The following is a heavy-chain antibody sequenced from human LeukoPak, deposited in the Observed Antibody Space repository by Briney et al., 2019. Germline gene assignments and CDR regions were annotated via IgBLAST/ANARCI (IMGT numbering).Heavy chain of an antibody. Sequence: GGSLRLSCAASGFTFSSYAMSWVRQAPGKGLEWVAVISYDGSNKYYADSVKGRFTISRDNSKNTLYLQMNSLRTEDTAVYYCAKGDCSSTSCPPDYYYYYYMDVWGKGTTVTVSS. CDR2: ISYDGSNK. V-gene: IGHV3-30*18. D-gene: IGHD2-2*01. CDR3: AKGDCSSTSCPPDYYYYYYMDV. CDR1: GFTFSSYA. J-gene: IGHJ6*03.